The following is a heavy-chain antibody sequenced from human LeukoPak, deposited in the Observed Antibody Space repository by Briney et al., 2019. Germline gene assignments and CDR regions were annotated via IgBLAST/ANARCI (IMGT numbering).Heavy chain of an antibody. CDR3: ARVWRDIVVVPAATPFDY. D-gene: IGHD2-2*01. Sequence: KPSETLSLTCTVSGGSISSYYWSWIRQPAGKGLEWIGRIYTSGSTNYNPSLKSRVTMSVDTSKNQFSLKLSSVTAADTAVYYCARVWRDIVVVPAATPFDYWGQGTLVTVSS. CDR2: IYTSGST. J-gene: IGHJ4*02. CDR1: GGSISSYY. V-gene: IGHV4-4*07.